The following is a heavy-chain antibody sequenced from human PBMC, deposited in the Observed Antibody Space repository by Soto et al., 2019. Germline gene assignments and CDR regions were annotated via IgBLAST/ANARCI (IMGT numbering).Heavy chain of an antibody. CDR3: AKNGLDNSPSAIDS. D-gene: IGHD2-8*01. Sequence: EVQLLESGGGLAQPGGSLRLSCAASGFTFRNNVLSWVRQAPGKGLDWVSGITGSGRDTYYADSVKGRFTISRDNSKTMWFLQMNSLRAEDPALYYCAKNGLDNSPSAIDSWGPGTLVTVSS. CDR2: ITGSGRDT. J-gene: IGHJ4*02. V-gene: IGHV3-23*01. CDR1: GFTFRNNV.